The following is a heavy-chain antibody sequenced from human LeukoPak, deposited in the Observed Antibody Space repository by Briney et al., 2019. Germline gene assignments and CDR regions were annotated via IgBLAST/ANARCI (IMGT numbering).Heavy chain of an antibody. CDR2: ISWNSGSI. CDR1: GFTFDDYA. CDR3: AKANSWIPVDYYGMDV. D-gene: IGHD5-18*01. Sequence: PGGSLRLSCAASGFTFDDYAMHWVRQAPGKGLEWVSGISWNSGSIGYADSVKGRFTISRDNAKNSLYLQMNSLRAEDTALYYCAKANSWIPVDYYGMDVWGQGTTVTVSS. V-gene: IGHV3-9*01. J-gene: IGHJ6*02.